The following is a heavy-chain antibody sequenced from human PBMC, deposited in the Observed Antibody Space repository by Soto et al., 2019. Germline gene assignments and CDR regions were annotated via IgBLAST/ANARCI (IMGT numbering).Heavy chain of an antibody. CDR2: ISDRPTGHS. D-gene: IGHD2-21*02. CDR3: TTRLTAHFDY. Sequence: GWSLRLSSVGSGLTFSLFTLNWVRQAPGKGPEWVSTISDRPTGHSHYAESVRGRFVISRDDSRNTVYLQMDSLRAEDTALYYCTTRLTAHFDYWGQGARVTVSS. V-gene: IGHV3-23*01. CDR1: GLTFSLFT. J-gene: IGHJ4*02.